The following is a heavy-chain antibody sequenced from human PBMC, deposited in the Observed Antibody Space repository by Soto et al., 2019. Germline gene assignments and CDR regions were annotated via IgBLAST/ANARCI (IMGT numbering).Heavy chain of an antibody. Sequence: PGGSLRLSCAASGFTVSIEYMSWVRQAPGKGLEWVSVIYSGGNTYYADSVKGRFTISRDTSKNTLHLQMNSLRAEDTAVYYCARASGSRLFDYWGQGALVTVSS. D-gene: IGHD1-26*01. J-gene: IGHJ4*02. V-gene: IGHV3-53*01. CDR1: GFTVSIEY. CDR3: ARASGSRLFDY. CDR2: IYSGGNT.